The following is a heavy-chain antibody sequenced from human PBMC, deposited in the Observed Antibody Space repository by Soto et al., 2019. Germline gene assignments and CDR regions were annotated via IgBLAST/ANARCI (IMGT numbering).Heavy chain of an antibody. CDR1: GFTFSSYS. Sequence: GGSLRLSCAASGFTFSSYSMNWVRQAPGKGLVWVSRINGDGTSTGYADSVKGRFTISRDNAKNTLYLQMNSLRAEDTAVYYCARDYDSSGYYDSNWFDPWGQGTLVTVSS. CDR3: ARDYDSSGYYDSNWFDP. J-gene: IGHJ5*02. V-gene: IGHV3-74*01. D-gene: IGHD3-22*01. CDR2: INGDGTST.